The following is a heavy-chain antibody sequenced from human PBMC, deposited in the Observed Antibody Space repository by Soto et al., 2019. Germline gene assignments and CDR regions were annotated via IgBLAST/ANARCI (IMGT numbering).Heavy chain of an antibody. D-gene: IGHD1-1*01. CDR3: ARQDGYYRSYYYGMDV. CDR2: IYPDDSNT. V-gene: IGHV5-51*01. J-gene: IGHJ6*02. CDR1: GYGFTSYW. Sequence: PGESLKISCKASGYGFTSYWIGWVRQLPGKGLEWMGVIYPDDSNTIYSPSFQGQVTISADKSITTAYLDWSSLRASDTAMYYCARQDGYYRSYYYGMDVWGQGTSVTVSS.